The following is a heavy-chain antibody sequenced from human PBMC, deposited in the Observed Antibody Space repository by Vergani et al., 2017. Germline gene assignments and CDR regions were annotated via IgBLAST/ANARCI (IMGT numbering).Heavy chain of an antibody. V-gene: IGHV4-34*01. CDR2: INHSGST. CDR1: GGSFSGYY. CDR3: ARVGPYYYGSGSYYKHYYGMDV. J-gene: IGHJ6*02. D-gene: IGHD3-10*01. Sequence: QVQLQQWGAGLLKPSETLSLTCAVYGGSFSGYYWSWIRQPPGKGLEWIGEINHSGSTNYNPSLKSRVTISVDTSKNQFSLKLSSVTAADTAVYYCARVGPYYYGSGSYYKHYYGMDVWGQGP.